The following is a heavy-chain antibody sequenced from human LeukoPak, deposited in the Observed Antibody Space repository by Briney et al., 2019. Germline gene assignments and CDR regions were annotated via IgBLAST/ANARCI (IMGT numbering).Heavy chain of an antibody. V-gene: IGHV1-2*02. D-gene: IGHD2-2*01. CDR3: AREKRTVGYCSSTSCPRGFDY. CDR2: INPNSGGT. Sequence: GASVKVSCKASGYTFTGNYMHWVRQAPGQGLEWMGWINPNSGGTNYAQKFQGRVTMTRDTSISTAYMELSRLRSDDTAVYYCAREKRTVGYCSSTSCPRGFDYWGQGTLVTVSS. CDR1: GYTFTGNY. J-gene: IGHJ4*02.